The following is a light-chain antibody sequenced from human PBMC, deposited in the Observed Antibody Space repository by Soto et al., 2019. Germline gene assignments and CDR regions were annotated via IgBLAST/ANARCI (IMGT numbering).Light chain of an antibody. CDR3: SSYTPSSTPFV. CDR2: DVN. J-gene: IGLJ1*01. CDR1: SSDVGGYNS. V-gene: IGLV2-14*03. Sequence: QSALTQPASVSGSPGQSITISCTGASSDVGGYNSVSWYQHHPGKAPKLIIYDVNNRPSGVSNRFSGSKSGNTASLTISGLQAEDEAGYYCSSYTPSSTPFVFGTGTKVTVL.